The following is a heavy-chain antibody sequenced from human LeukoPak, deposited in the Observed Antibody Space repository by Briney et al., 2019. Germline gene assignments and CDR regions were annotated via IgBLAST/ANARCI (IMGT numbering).Heavy chain of an antibody. V-gene: IGHV5-51*01. Sequence: GESLKISCQGSGYTFSSNWIAWVRQMPGKGLECMGIIYPGDSDTRYSPSFQGQVTISADKSINTAYLHWRSLKSSDTAMYYCARHFGSSWYNPLDYWGHGTLVTVSS. J-gene: IGHJ4*01. CDR1: GYTFSSNW. D-gene: IGHD6-13*01. CDR3: ARHFGSSWYNPLDY. CDR2: IYPGDSDT.